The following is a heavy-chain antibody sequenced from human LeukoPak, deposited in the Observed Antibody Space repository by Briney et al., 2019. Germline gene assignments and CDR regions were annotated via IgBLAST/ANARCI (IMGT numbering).Heavy chain of an antibody. D-gene: IGHD3-10*01. Sequence: GGSLRLSCAASGFTFSSYAMSWVRQAPGKGLEWVSAISGSGGSTYYADSVKGRFTISRDNSKNTLYLQMNSLRAEDTAVYYCARNFYGSGSYDWLDPWGQGTLVTVSS. CDR3: ARNFYGSGSYDWLDP. CDR1: GFTFSSYA. V-gene: IGHV3-23*01. CDR2: ISGSGGST. J-gene: IGHJ5*02.